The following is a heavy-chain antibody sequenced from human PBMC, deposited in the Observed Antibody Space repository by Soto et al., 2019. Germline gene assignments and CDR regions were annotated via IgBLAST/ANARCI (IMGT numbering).Heavy chain of an antibody. D-gene: IGHD1-26*01. CDR2: ISSNGGST. V-gene: IGHV3-64*01. J-gene: IGHJ4*02. CDR3: ARDTPSGSYSFDY. CDR1: GFTFSSYA. Sequence: EVQLVESGGGLVQPGGSLRLSCAASGFTFSSYAMHWVRQAPGKGLEYVSTISSNGGSTYYANSVKGRFTISRDNSKNTLYLQMGSLRAEDMAVYYCARDTPSGSYSFDYWGQGTLVTVSS.